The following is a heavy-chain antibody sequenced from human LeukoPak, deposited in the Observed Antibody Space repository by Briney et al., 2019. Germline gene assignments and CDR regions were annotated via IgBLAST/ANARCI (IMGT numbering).Heavy chain of an antibody. J-gene: IGHJ3*02. Sequence: SETLSLTCAVYGGSFSAYYWTWVRQPPGKGLEWIGEINHSGSTNYNPSLKSRVTISVDTSKNQFSLRLTPVTAADTAVYYCAREVSAGDDAFDIWGQGTMVTVSS. V-gene: IGHV4-34*01. CDR2: INHSGST. D-gene: IGHD4-11*01. CDR1: GGSFSAYY. CDR3: AREVSAGDDAFDI.